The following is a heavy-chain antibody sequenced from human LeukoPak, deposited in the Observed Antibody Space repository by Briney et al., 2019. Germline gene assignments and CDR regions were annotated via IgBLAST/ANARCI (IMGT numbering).Heavy chain of an antibody. CDR1: GGSISSYY. Sequence: SETLSLTCTVSGGSISSYYWSWFRQPPGRGLGWFGYIYYSGSTNYNPSLKSRVTISVDTSKNQFSLKLSSVTAADTAVYYCARQYDFWSGYYNNWFDPWGQGTLVTVSS. J-gene: IGHJ5*02. CDR3: ARQYDFWSGYYNNWFDP. D-gene: IGHD3-3*01. V-gene: IGHV4-59*08. CDR2: IYYSGST.